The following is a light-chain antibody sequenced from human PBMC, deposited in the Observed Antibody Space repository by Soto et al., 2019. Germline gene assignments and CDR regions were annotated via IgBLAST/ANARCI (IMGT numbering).Light chain of an antibody. V-gene: IGLV1-44*01. CDR3: AVWDDSLNGVV. J-gene: IGLJ7*01. CDR1: SANMGRNT. CDR2: CDN. Sequence: QSVLTQPPSASGTPGERVTIYCSGRSANMGRNTVNWYQQLPGTAPKLLICCDNQRPSGVPDRFSGSKSGTSASLAISGLQSEDEADYYCAVWDDSLNGVVFGTGTQLTVL.